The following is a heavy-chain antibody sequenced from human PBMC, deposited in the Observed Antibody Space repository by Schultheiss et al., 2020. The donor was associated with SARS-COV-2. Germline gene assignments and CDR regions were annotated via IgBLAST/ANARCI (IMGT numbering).Heavy chain of an antibody. V-gene: IGHV4-4*02. CDR2: IYHSGTS. CDR1: GFTVSSNY. J-gene: IGHJ6*01. CDR3: ARVGISALTGMDV. D-gene: IGHD3-9*01. Sequence: GSLRLSCAASGFTVSSNYMSWVRQAPGKGLEWIGEIYHSGTSNYNPSLKTRVSMSVDKAKNDFSLKLSSVTASDTAVYYCARVGISALTGMDVWGQGTTVTVSS.